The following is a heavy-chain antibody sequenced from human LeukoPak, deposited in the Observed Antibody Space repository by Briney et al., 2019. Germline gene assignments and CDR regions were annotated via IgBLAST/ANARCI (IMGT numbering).Heavy chain of an antibody. J-gene: IGHJ4*02. D-gene: IGHD2-2*01. V-gene: IGHV1-8*01. Sequence: ASVKVSCKASGYTFTSYDINWVRQATGQGLEWMGWMNPNSGNTGYAQKFQGRVTMTRNTSISTAYMELSRLRSDDTAVYYCAAFPRGGYCSSTSCYFYWGQGTLVTVSS. CDR3: AAFPRGGYCSSTSCYFY. CDR2: MNPNSGNT. CDR1: GYTFTSYD.